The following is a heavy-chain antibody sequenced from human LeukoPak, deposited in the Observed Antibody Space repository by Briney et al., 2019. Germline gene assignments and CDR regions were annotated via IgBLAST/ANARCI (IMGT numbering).Heavy chain of an antibody. V-gene: IGHV3-7*04. CDR2: IKQDGSER. J-gene: IGHJ6*02. Sequence: GGSLRLSCAASGFTFSSFWMSWVRQAPGKGLEWVADIKQDGSERSFVDSVKGRFTISRDNAKTSLYLQMNSLRAEDTAVYYCAREDYYGMDVWGQGTTVTVSS. CDR1: GFTFSSFW. CDR3: AREDYYGMDV.